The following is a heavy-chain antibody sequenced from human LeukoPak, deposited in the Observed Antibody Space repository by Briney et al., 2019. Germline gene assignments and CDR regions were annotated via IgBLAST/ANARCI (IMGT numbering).Heavy chain of an antibody. Sequence: ASVKVSCKASGYTFTSYGISWVRQAPGQGLEWMGWISAYNGNTNYAQKLHGRVTMTTDTSTSTPFMELRSLSSADAAVYCCARDGPRKVYATDWGQGTLVTVSS. V-gene: IGHV1-18*01. J-gene: IGHJ4*02. CDR3: ARDGPRKVYATD. CDR2: ISAYNGNT. CDR1: GYTFTSYG. D-gene: IGHD2-8*01.